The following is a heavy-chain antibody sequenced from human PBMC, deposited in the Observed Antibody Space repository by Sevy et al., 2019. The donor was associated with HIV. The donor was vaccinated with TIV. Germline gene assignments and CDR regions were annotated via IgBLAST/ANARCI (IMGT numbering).Heavy chain of an antibody. Sequence: GGSLRLSCAASGFTFSSYSMNWVRQAPGKGLECVSSISSSSSYIYYADSVKGRFTISRDNAKNSLYLQMNSLRAEDTAVYYCARVFHPENYYYGSGSYYYYYGMDVWGQGTTVTVSS. D-gene: IGHD3-10*01. CDR2: ISSSSSYI. CDR3: ARVFHPENYYYGSGSYYYYYGMDV. V-gene: IGHV3-21*01. CDR1: GFTFSSYS. J-gene: IGHJ6*02.